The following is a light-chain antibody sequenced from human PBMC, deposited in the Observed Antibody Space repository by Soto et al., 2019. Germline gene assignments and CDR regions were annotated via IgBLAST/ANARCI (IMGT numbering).Light chain of an antibody. CDR2: DAS. J-gene: IGKJ1*01. V-gene: IGKV3-11*01. CDR1: QSVSSD. CDR3: QQRNKWWT. Sequence: ELVLTQSPATLSLSPGESATLSCRASQSVSSDLAWYQQKPGQAPRLLIYDASTRATGIPARLSGSGSGTEFTLTIRSLQSEDFAVYYCQQRNKWWTCGQGTKVDIK.